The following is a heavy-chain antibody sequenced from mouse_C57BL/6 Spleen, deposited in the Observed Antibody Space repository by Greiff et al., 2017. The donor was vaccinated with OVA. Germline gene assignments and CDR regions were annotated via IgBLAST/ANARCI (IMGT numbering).Heavy chain of an antibody. Sequence: QVQLQQPGTELVKPGASVKLSCKASGYTFTSYWMHWVKQRPGQGLEWIGNINPSNGGTNYNEKFKSKATLTVDKSSSTAYMQRSSLTSEDSAVYSFARDSAGYAGYFDNWGQGTTLTGSS. D-gene: IGHD3-2*02. CDR1: GYTFTSYW. J-gene: IGHJ2*01. CDR3: ARDSAGYAGYFDN. V-gene: IGHV1-53*01. CDR2: INPSNGGT.